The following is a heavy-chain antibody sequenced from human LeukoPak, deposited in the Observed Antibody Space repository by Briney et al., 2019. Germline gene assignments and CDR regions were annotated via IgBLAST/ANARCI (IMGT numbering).Heavy chain of an antibody. V-gene: IGHV3-48*04. CDR3: AKDGGGWYPDY. J-gene: IGHJ4*02. D-gene: IGHD6-19*01. CDR1: GFIFSNYG. Sequence: PGGSLRLSCAASGFIFSNYGMHWVRQAPGKGLEWVSYISSSSSTIYYADSVKGRFTISRDNAKNSLYLQMNSLRAEDTAVYYCAKDGGGWYPDYWGQGTLVTVSS. CDR2: ISSSSSTI.